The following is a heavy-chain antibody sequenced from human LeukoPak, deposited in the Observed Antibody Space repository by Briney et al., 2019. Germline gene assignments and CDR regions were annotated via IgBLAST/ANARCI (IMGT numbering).Heavy chain of an antibody. CDR3: ARVVIATGAIDY. D-gene: IGHD1-1*01. J-gene: IGHJ4*02. V-gene: IGHV4-4*02. Sequence: PSGTLSLTCAVSGDSISSSSWWSWVRQSPGKGLEWIGEIYHSGSTNYNPSLKSRVTISIDKSKNQFSLKLSSVTAADTAVYYCARVVIATGAIDYWGQGTLVTVSS. CDR1: GDSISSSSW. CDR2: IYHSGST.